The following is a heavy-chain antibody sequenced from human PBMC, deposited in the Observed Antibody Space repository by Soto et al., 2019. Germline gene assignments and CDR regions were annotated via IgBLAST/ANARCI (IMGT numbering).Heavy chain of an antibody. D-gene: IGHD3-22*01. CDR3: ARGLYYYDSSGYWGY. J-gene: IGHJ4*02. CDR2: ISSSSSTI. V-gene: IGHV3-48*02. Sequence: EVQLVESGGGLVQPGGSLRLSCAASGFTFSSYSMNWVRQAPGKGLEWVSYISSSSSTIYYADSVKGRFTISRDNAKNSLYLQMNSLRDEDTAVYYCARGLYYYDSSGYWGYWSQGTLVTVSS. CDR1: GFTFSSYS.